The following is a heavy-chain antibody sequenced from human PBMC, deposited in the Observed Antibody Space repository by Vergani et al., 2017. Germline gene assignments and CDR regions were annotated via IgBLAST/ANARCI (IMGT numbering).Heavy chain of an antibody. D-gene: IGHD3-10*01. J-gene: IGHJ6*02. CDR2: ISSSSSYI. V-gene: IGHV3-21*01. Sequence: EVQLVESGGGLVKPGGSLRLSCAASGFTFSSYSMNWVRQAPGKGLEWVSSISSSSSYIYYADSVKGRFTISRDNAKNSLYLQMNSLRAEDTAVYYCARNLLWFGDYYYYGMDVWGQGTTVTVSS. CDR3: ARNLLWFGDYYYYGMDV. CDR1: GFTFSSYS.